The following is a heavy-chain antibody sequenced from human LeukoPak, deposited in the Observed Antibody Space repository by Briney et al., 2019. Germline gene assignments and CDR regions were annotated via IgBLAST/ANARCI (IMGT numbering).Heavy chain of an antibody. CDR1: GYTFTGYY. J-gene: IGHJ5*02. D-gene: IGHD3-10*01. V-gene: IGHV1-2*02. CDR2: INPNSGGT. CDR3: ARTNLWFGEPNWFDP. Sequence: EASVKVSCKASGYTFTGYYMHWVRQAPGQGLEWMGWINPNSGGTNYAQKFQGRVTMTRDTSISTAYMELSRLRSDDTAVYYCARTNLWFGEPNWFDPWGQGTLVTVSS.